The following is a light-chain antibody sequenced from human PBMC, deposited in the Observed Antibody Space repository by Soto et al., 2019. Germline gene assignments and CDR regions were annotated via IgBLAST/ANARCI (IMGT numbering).Light chain of an antibody. CDR3: ASWDDSLSGLV. CDR1: SSNIGSNY. J-gene: IGLJ3*02. Sequence: QAVVTQPPSASGTSGQRVTISCSGSSSNIGSNYVSWYQQLPGTAPKLLISRNDQRPSGVPDRFSGSKSGSSASLVISGLRSEDETDYYCASWDDSLSGLVFGGGTKLTVL. CDR2: RND. V-gene: IGLV1-47*01.